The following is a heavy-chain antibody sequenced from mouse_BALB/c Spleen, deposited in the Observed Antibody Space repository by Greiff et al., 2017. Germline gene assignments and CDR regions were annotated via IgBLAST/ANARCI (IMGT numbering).Heavy chain of an antibody. J-gene: IGHJ3*01. CDR1: GFTFSSYA. CDR3: ARGGAYDGYPAWFAY. V-gene: IGHV5-6-5*01. CDR2: ISSGGST. D-gene: IGHD2-3*01. Sequence: EVQRVESGGGLVKPGGSLKLSCAASGFTFSSYAMSWVRQTPEKRLEWVASISSGGSTYYPDSVKGRFTISRDNARNILYLQMSSLRSEDTAMYYCARGGAYDGYPAWFAYGGQGTLVTVSA.